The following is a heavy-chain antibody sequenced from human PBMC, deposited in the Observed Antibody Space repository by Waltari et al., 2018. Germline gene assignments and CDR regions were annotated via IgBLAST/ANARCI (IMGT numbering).Heavy chain of an antibody. CDR3: ARLAPRTYRSPVPGRHYYYGMDV. V-gene: IGHV3-74*01. Sequence: EEQLLESGGGLVQPGDSLRLSCAGSGFRFSNYWMNWVRQAPGKGLVWVARISNDWTRISYADSVKGRFTISRDNAKNTVYLQMKRLRVEDTAVYYCARLAPRTYRSPVPGRHYYYGMDVWGQGTTVTVSS. D-gene: IGHD3-10*01. CDR1: GFRFSNYW. J-gene: IGHJ6*02. CDR2: ISNDWTRI.